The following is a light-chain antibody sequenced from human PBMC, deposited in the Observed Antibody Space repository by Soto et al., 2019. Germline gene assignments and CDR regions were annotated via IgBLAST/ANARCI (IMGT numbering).Light chain of an antibody. J-gene: IGKJ2*01. CDR3: QHYNNWPFT. CDR2: GVS. V-gene: IGKV3-15*01. Sequence: ERVMTQSPVTLSVSPGESVTLSCRASQSVGTNLAWYQQKPGQAPSLLIYGVSTRATGIPTRFSGSGSGRQFTLTISSLQSEDFAVYYCQHYNNWPFTFGQGTKLEIK. CDR1: QSVGTN.